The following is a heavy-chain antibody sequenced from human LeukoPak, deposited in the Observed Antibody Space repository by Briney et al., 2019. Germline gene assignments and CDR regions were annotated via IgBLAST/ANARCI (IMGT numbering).Heavy chain of an antibody. CDR3: ASDDLVAGRYDYVDY. CDR1: GFTFSSYW. V-gene: IGHV3-7*01. D-gene: IGHD2-2*01. J-gene: IGHJ4*02. Sequence: GGSLRLSCAASGFTFSSYWMSWVRQAPGKGLEWVANINQNGNEKYYVDSAKGRFTVSRDNARKSLYLQMNSLRVEDTAVYFCASDDLVAGRYDYVDYWGQGTLVTVSS. CDR2: INQNGNEK.